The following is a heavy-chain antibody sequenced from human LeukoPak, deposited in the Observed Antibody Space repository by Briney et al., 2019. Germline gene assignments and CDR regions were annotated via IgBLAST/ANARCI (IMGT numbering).Heavy chain of an antibody. Sequence: PGGSLRLSCAASGFTFSSYAMSWVRQAPGKGLEWVSGISGSAVDTYYADSVKGRFTISRDNSKNTLYLQMNSLRAGDTAVYYCAKRSFYDIRGYYIDYWGQGTLVTVSS. J-gene: IGHJ4*02. CDR3: AKRSFYDIRGYYIDY. V-gene: IGHV3-23*01. CDR1: GFTFSSYA. CDR2: ISGSAVDT. D-gene: IGHD3-22*01.